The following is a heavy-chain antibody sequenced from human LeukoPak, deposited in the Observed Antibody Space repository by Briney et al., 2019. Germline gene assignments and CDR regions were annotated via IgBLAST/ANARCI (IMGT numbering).Heavy chain of an antibody. CDR3: ARRRDSGSLQHFDY. D-gene: IGHD1-26*01. CDR1: GFNFINYA. CDR2: ISSSGTTI. V-gene: IGHV3-48*04. Sequence: PGGSLRLSCVASGFNFINYAMHWVRQAPGKGLEWVSYISSSGTTIYYADSVKGRFTISRDNAKNSLYLQMNSLRAEDTAVYYCARRRDSGSLQHFDYWGQGTLVTVSS. J-gene: IGHJ4*02.